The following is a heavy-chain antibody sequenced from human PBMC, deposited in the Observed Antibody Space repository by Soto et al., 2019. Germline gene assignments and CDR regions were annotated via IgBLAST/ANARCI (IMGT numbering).Heavy chain of an antibody. Sequence: EVQLVESGGGLVQPGGSLRLSCAASGFTFSSYDMHWVRQATGKGLEWVSAIGTAGDTYYPGSVKGRFTISRENAKNSLYLQMNSLRAEDTAVYYCARAPVLWFGELLNPVSPRYYYYGMDVCGQGTTVTVSS. V-gene: IGHV3-13*01. J-gene: IGHJ6*02. CDR1: GFTFSSYD. D-gene: IGHD3-10*01. CDR2: IGTAGDT. CDR3: ARAPVLWFGELLNPVSPRYYYYGMDV.